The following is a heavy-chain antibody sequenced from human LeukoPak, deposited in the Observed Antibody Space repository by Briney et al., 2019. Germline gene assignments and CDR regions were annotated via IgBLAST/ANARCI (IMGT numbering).Heavy chain of an antibody. J-gene: IGHJ6*02. V-gene: IGHV1-69*06. D-gene: IGHD6-13*01. CDR3: ARDLDRQLPLYYYYYGMDV. CDR1: GGTFSSYA. Sequence: ASVKVSCKASGGTFSSYAISWVRRAPGQGLEWMGGIIPIFGTANYAQKFQGRVTITADKSTSTAYMELSSLRSEDTAVYYCARDLDRQLPLYYYYYGMDVWGQGTTVTVSS. CDR2: IIPIFGTA.